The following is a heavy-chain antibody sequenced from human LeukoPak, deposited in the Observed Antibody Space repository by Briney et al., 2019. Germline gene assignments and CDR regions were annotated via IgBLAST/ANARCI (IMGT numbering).Heavy chain of an antibody. D-gene: IGHD1-26*01. V-gene: IGHV4-30-2*01. J-gene: IGHJ5*02. Sequence: SQTLSLTCTVSGGSISGSGYYWSWTRQPLGKGLEWIGSIYHTGTTYYNPSLRSRVTISIDRSKNQFSLRLTSVTAADPAVYYCAIGRVGATTNWFDPWGQGTLVTVSS. CDR3: AIGRVGATTNWFDP. CDR2: IYHTGTT. CDR1: GGSISGSGYY.